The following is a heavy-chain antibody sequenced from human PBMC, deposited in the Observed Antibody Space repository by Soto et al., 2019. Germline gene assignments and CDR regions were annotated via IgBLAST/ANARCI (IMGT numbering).Heavy chain of an antibody. J-gene: IGHJ5*02. CDR3: ARGGAYSSSWSLNWFDP. Sequence: QVQLQESGPGLVKPSQTLSLTCTVSGGSISSGDYYWSWIRQPPGKGLEWIGYIYYSGSTYYNPSLKSRVTISVDTSKNQFSLKLSSVTAADTAVYYCARGGAYSSSWSLNWFDPWGQGTLVTVSS. V-gene: IGHV4-30-4*01. CDR1: GGSISSGDYY. CDR2: IYYSGST. D-gene: IGHD6-13*01.